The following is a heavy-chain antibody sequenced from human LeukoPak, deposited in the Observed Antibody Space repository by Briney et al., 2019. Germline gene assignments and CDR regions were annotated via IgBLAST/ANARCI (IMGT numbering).Heavy chain of an antibody. Sequence: GGSLRLSCVASGFPFSSYGMHWVRQAPGKGLEWVAVIWSVGGAEYYADSVKGRFTISRDNSKNMLFLQMNSLRAEDTAVYYCARDRDWFDPWGQGTLVTVSS. J-gene: IGHJ5*02. V-gene: IGHV3-33*01. CDR1: GFPFSSYG. CDR2: IWSVGGAE. CDR3: ARDRDWFDP.